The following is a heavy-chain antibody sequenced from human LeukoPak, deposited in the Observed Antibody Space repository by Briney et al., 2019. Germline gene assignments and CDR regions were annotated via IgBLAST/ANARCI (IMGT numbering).Heavy chain of an antibody. CDR1: GFTFSSYW. Sequence: GGSLRLSCAASGFTFSSYWMHWVRQAPGKGLEWVSVIYSGDTTFYADSVRGKFTISRDNSKNTLYLQMNSLRAEDTAVYYCASILRSSSGYYFDYWGQGTLVTVSS. J-gene: IGHJ4*02. CDR2: IYSGDTT. D-gene: IGHD3-10*01. V-gene: IGHV3-66*01. CDR3: ASILRSSSGYYFDY.